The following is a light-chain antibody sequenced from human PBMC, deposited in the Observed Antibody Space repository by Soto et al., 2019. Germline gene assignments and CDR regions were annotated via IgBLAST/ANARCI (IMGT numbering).Light chain of an antibody. Sequence: QLVLTQPPSASGTPGQRVAISCSGSSSNIGRNTINWYQQLPGTAPKLLIFSNNQRPSGVPDRFSGSKSGTSASLAISGLQSEDEADYYCVAWDDSLNGVIFGGGTKVTVL. CDR1: SSNIGRNT. V-gene: IGLV1-44*01. CDR2: SNN. CDR3: VAWDDSLNGVI. J-gene: IGLJ2*01.